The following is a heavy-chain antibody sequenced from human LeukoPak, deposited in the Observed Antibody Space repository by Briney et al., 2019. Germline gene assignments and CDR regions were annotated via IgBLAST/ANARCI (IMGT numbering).Heavy chain of an antibody. Sequence: SVKVSCKASGGTFSSYAISWVRQAPGQGLEWMGGIIPIFGTANYAQKFQGRVTITADKSTSTAYMELSSLRSEDTAVYYCARERVSRYSGSYPEDWGQGTLVTVSS. V-gene: IGHV1-69*06. CDR3: ARERVSRYSGSYPED. J-gene: IGHJ4*02. CDR2: IIPIFGTA. CDR1: GGTFSSYA. D-gene: IGHD1-26*01.